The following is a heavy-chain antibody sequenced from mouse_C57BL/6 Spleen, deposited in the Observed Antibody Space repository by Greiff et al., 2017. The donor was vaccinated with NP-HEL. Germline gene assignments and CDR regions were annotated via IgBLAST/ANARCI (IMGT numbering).Heavy chain of an antibody. Sequence: VQLQQSGPGLVKPSQSLSLTCSVTGYSITSGYYWNWIRQFPGNKLEWMGYISYDGSNNYNPSLKNRISITRDTSKNQFFLKLNSVTTEDTATYYCAREWSYYAMDYWGQGTSVTVSS. V-gene: IGHV3-6*01. CDR1: GYSITSGYY. D-gene: IGHD1-1*02. CDR2: ISYDGSN. CDR3: AREWSYYAMDY. J-gene: IGHJ4*01.